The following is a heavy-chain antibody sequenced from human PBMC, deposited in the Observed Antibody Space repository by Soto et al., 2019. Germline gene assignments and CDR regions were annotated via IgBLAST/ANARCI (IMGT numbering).Heavy chain of an antibody. CDR2: ISAYNGNT. CDR3: ARGWHIVAMLRLDWFDP. D-gene: IGHD5-12*01. J-gene: IGHJ5*02. Sequence: QVQLVQSGAEVKKPGASVKVSCKASGYTFTSYGISWVRQAPGQGLEWMGWISAYNGNTNYAQKLQGRVTMNTDASTRTAYMELRGLRSDDTSVYYCARGWHIVAMLRLDWFDPWGQGTLVTVSS. V-gene: IGHV1-18*01. CDR1: GYTFTSYG.